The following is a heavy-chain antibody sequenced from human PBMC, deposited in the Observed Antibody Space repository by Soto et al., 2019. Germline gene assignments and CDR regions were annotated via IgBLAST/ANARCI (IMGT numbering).Heavy chain of an antibody. CDR2: ISSGNGNP. D-gene: IGHD6-13*01. V-gene: IGHV1-3*01. CDR1: GYTLTTYT. Sequence: ASVKVSCKASGYTLTTYTIHWVRQAPGQRLEWMGWISSGNGNPKYSQKFQGTVTFTRDTSANTAYMELSSLRSEDTAVYYCARQTAPGYPRHYWGQGTFVTVFS. CDR3: ARQTAPGYPRHY. J-gene: IGHJ4*02.